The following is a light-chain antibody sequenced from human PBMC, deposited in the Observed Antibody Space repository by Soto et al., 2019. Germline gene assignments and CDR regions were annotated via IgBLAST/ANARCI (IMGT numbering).Light chain of an antibody. CDR3: QTWGTGIQV. J-gene: IGLJ2*01. Sequence: QSVLTQSPSASASLGASVKLTCTLSSGHSSYAIAWHQQHPEKGPRYLMKLNSAGSHSKGDGIPDRFSGSSSGAERYLTISSLQSEDEADYYCQTWGTGIQVFGGGTKLTAL. CDR2: LNSAGSH. CDR1: SGHSSYA. V-gene: IGLV4-69*01.